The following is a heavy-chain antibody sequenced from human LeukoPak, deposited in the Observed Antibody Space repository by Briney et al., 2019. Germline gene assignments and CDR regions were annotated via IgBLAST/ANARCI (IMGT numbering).Heavy chain of an antibody. Sequence: PSETLSLTCTVSDGSISYYYWSWIRQPPGKGLEWIGYIYYSGSTNYNPSLKSRVTISVDTSKNQFSLKLSSVTAADTAVYYCARDYFGIVGATAFDIWGQGTMVTVSS. V-gene: IGHV4-59*01. CDR2: IYYSGST. CDR3: ARDYFGIVGATAFDI. J-gene: IGHJ3*02. D-gene: IGHD1-26*01. CDR1: DGSISYYY.